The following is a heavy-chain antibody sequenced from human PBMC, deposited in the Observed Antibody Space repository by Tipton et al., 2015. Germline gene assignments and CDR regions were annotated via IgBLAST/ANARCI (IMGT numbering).Heavy chain of an antibody. J-gene: IGHJ5*01. D-gene: IGHD2-2*01. V-gene: IGHV4-59*01. Sequence: TLSLTCSVSSDSISKYYWSWIRQPPGQEQEWIGDIQYSGSTNYNPSLKSRVTISVDTSKTQFSLKMSSVTASDTAVYYCARDENYCRSTSCFNGVGARGQGAPVTGSS. CDR3: ARDENYCRSTSCFNGVGA. CDR1: SDSISKYY. CDR2: IQYSGST.